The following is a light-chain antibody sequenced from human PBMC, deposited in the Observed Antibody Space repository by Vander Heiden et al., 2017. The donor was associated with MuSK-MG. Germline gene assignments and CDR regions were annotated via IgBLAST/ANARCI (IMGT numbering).Light chain of an antibody. CDR3: ATWDDTLNGPCSV. J-gene: IGLJ3*02. Sequence: QSVLTQPPSASGTPGQTVTISCSGVGTDSINWYQQLPGSAPKLLIYDTNQRPSGVPGRFSGSKSGTSASLAISGLQSEDEGDYYCATWDDTLNGPCSVFGGGTKLTVL. CDR1: VGTDS. V-gene: IGLV1-44*01. CDR2: DTN.